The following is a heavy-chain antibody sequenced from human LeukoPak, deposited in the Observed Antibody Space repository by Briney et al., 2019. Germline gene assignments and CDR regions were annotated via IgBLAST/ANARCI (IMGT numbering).Heavy chain of an antibody. CDR2: INQSGRDK. D-gene: IGHD2-15*01. J-gene: IGHJ4*02. CDR3: AREYCSGGTCYAPGY. Sequence: GGSLRLSCAASGFTFSDYWMTWVRQTPGKTLEWMATINQSGRDKYYVPSVEGRFTPSRDNAKNSLYLQMNNLRAEDTAIYYCAREYCSGGTCYAPGYWGQGTLVTVSS. V-gene: IGHV3-7*03. CDR1: GFTFSDYW.